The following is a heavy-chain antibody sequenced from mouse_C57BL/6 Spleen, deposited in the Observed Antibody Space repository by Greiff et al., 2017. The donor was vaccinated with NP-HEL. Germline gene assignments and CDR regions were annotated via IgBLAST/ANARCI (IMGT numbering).Heavy chain of an antibody. CDR3: ARGYYGSEPYWYFDV. CDR1: GYTFTSYW. J-gene: IGHJ1*03. Sequence: QVQLQQSGAELVKPGASVKLSCKASGYTFTSYWMHWVKQRPGQGLEWIGMIHPNSGSTNYNEKFKSKATLTVDKSSSTAYMQLSSLTSEDSAVYYCARGYYGSEPYWYFDVWGTGTTVTVSS. D-gene: IGHD1-1*01. CDR2: IHPNSGST. V-gene: IGHV1-64*01.